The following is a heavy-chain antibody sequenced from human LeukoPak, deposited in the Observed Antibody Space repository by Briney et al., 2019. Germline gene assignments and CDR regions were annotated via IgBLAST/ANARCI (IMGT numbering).Heavy chain of an antibody. J-gene: IGHJ6*03. CDR2: ISSSSSYI. V-gene: IGHV3-21*04. CDR3: ARHGTITMVRGRLRYYYMGV. Sequence: PGGSLRLSCAASGFTFSSYSMNWVRQAPGKGLEWVSSISSSSSYIYYADSVKGRFTISRDNSKNTLYLQMNSLRAEDTAVYYCARHGTITMVRGRLRYYYMGVWGKGATVTISS. CDR1: GFTFSSYS. D-gene: IGHD3-10*01.